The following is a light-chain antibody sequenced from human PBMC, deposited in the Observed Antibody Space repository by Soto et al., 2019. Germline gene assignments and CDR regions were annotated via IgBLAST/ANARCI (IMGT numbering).Light chain of an antibody. J-gene: IGKJ1*01. CDR2: AAS. CDR3: QQYNSYWT. Sequence: DIQMTQSPSSLSASVGDRVTITCRASQSISRYLNWYQQKPGKAPNLLIYAASTLQSGVPSRFSGSGSGTEFTLTISSLQPDDFATYYCQQYNSYWTFGQGTKVDI. V-gene: IGKV1-9*01. CDR1: QSISRY.